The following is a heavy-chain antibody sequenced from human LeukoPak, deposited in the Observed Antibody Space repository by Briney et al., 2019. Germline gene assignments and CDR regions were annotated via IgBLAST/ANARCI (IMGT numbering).Heavy chain of an antibody. CDR2: IIPIFGTA. Sequence: SVKVSCKASGYTFTSYGISWVRQAPGQGFEWMGGIIPIFGTANYAQKFQGRVTITADESTSTAYMELSSLRSEDTAVYYCARESNVLLWFGELLGWGQGTLVTVSS. J-gene: IGHJ4*02. CDR3: ARESNVLLWFGELLG. V-gene: IGHV1-69*13. D-gene: IGHD3-10*01. CDR1: GYTFTSYG.